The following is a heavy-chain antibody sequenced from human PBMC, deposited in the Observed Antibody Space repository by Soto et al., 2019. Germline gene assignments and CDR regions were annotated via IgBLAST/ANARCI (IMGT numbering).Heavy chain of an antibody. CDR1: GFTFSDHY. CDR2: TRNKVDSYTT. CDR3: ATGTVGAMDY. D-gene: IGHD1-26*01. Sequence: GSLRLSCAASGFTFSDHYMEWVRQAPGKGLEWVGRTRNKVDSYTTEYAASVRGRFTISRDDSKTSLYLQMNSLKTEDTALYYCATGTVGAMDYWGQGTLVTVS. V-gene: IGHV3-72*01. J-gene: IGHJ4*02.